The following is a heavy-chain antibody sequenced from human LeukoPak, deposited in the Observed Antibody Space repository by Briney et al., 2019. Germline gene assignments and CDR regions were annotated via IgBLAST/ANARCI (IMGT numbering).Heavy chain of an antibody. D-gene: IGHD6-19*01. CDR3: AKDSSGWATDY. Sequence: GGSLRLSCAASGFTFRNYNMHWVRQPPGKGLEWVAFIRNVGGNKNYADSVKGRFTISRDNSKNTLYLQMDSLRAEDMAVYYCAKDSSGWATDYWGQGTLVTVSS. J-gene: IGHJ4*02. CDR1: GFTFRNYN. V-gene: IGHV3-30*02. CDR2: IRNVGGNK.